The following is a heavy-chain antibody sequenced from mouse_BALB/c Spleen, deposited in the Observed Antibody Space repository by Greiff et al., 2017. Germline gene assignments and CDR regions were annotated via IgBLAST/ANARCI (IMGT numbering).Heavy chain of an antibody. J-gene: IGHJ4*01. CDR2: IDPENGDT. CDR3: TLLVENAMDY. V-gene: IGHV14-4*02. D-gene: IGHD2-10*02. Sequence: VQLQQSGAELVRSGASVKLSCTASGFNIKDYYMHWVKQRPEQGLEWIGWIDPENGDTEYAPKFQGKATMTADTSSNTAYLQLISLTSEDTAVYYCTLLVENAMDYWGQGTSVTVSS. CDR1: GFNIKDYY.